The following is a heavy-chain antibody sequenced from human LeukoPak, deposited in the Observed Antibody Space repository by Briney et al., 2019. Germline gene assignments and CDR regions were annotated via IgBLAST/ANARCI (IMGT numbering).Heavy chain of an antibody. V-gene: IGHV1-2*02. D-gene: IGHD2-2*01. CDR1: GYTFTGYY. CDR3: AREPVVVPAASDAFDI. J-gene: IGHJ3*02. Sequence: ASVKVSCKASGYTFTGYYIHWVRQAPGQGLEWMGWINPNSGGTNYAQMFQGRVTMTRDTSISTAYMELSRLRSDDTAVYYCAREPVVVPAASDAFDIWGQGTMATVSS. CDR2: INPNSGGT.